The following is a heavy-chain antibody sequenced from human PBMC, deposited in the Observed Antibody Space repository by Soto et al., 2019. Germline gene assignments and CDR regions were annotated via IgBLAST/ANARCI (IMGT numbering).Heavy chain of an antibody. V-gene: IGHV3-30*18. CDR1: GFTFSSYG. D-gene: IGHD6-19*01. CDR2: ISYDGSNK. J-gene: IGHJ1*01. Sequence: PGGSLRLSCAASGFTFSSYGMHWVRQAPGKGLEWVAVISYDGSNKYYADSVKGRFTISRDNSKNTLYLQMNSLRAEDTAVYYCANLAVRYRSGQGYFQHWGQGT. CDR3: ANLAVRYRSGQGYFQH.